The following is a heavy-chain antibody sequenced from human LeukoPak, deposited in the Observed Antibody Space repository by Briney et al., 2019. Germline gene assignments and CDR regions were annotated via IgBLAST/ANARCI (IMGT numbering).Heavy chain of an antibody. Sequence: GGSLRLSCAASGFTFSSYWMSWVRQAPGKGLEWVANIKQDGSEKYYVDSVKGRFTISRDNAKNSLYLQMNSLRAEDTAVYYCARVAYYYDSSGYYHEFDYWGQGTLVTVSP. CDR3: ARVAYYYDSSGYYHEFDY. V-gene: IGHV3-7*01. CDR2: IKQDGSEK. J-gene: IGHJ4*02. CDR1: GFTFSSYW. D-gene: IGHD3-22*01.